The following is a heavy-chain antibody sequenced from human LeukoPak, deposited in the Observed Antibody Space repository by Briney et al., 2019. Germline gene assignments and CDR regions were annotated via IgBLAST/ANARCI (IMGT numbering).Heavy chain of an antibody. Sequence: GGSLRLSCTASGFTFGDYAMSWVRQAPGKGLEWVGFIRSKAYGGTTEYAASVKGRFTISRDDSKSIAYLQMNSLKTEDTAVYYCTRDVSWSGEEDWFDPWGQGTLVTVSS. D-gene: IGHD3-10*01. CDR3: TRDVSWSGEEDWFDP. V-gene: IGHV3-49*04. CDR1: GFTFGDYA. CDR2: IRSKAYGGTT. J-gene: IGHJ5*02.